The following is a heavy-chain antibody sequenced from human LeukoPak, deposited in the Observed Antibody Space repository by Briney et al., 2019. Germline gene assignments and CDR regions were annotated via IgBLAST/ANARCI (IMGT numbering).Heavy chain of an antibody. J-gene: IGHJ4*02. V-gene: IGHV3-23*01. D-gene: IGHD3-22*01. CDR3: AKFKKEDYYDSSGYYGPAN. CDR1: GFTFSCYA. Sequence: GGSLRLSCAAPGFTFSCYAMSWVRQAPGKGLEWVSAISGSGGSTYYADSVKGRFTISRDNSKNTLYLQMNSLRAEDTAVYYCAKFKKEDYYDSSGYYGPANWGQGTLVTVSS. CDR2: ISGSGGST.